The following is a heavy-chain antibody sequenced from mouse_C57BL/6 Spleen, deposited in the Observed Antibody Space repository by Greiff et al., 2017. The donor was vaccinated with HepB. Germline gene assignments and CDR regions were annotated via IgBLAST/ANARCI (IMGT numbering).Heavy chain of an antibody. CDR3: ANLGGGAMDY. CDR1: GYAFSSSW. CDR2: IYPGDGDT. Sequence: VQLQESGPELVKPGASVKISCKASGYAFSSSWMNWVKQRPGKGLEWIGRIYPGDGDTNYNGKFKGKATLTADKSSSTAYMQLSSLTSEDSAVYFCANLGGGAMDYWGQGTSVTVSS. D-gene: IGHD4-1*01. V-gene: IGHV1-82*01. J-gene: IGHJ4*01.